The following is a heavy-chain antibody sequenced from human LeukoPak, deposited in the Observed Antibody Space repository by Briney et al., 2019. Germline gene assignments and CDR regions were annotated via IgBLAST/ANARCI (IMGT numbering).Heavy chain of an antibody. CDR3: ATSTDSSGYYRHIDY. V-gene: IGHV1-18*04. CDR2: ISAYNGNT. Sequence: GASVKVSCKASGYTFTGYYMHWVRQAPGQGLEWMGWISAYNGNTNYAQKLQGRVTMTTDTSTSTAYMELRSLRSDDTAVYYCATSTDSSGYYRHIDYWGQGTLVTVSS. D-gene: IGHD3-22*01. CDR1: GYTFTGYY. J-gene: IGHJ4*02.